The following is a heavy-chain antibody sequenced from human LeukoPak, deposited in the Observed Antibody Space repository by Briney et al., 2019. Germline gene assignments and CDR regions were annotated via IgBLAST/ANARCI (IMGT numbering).Heavy chain of an antibody. D-gene: IGHD3-22*01. J-gene: IGHJ4*02. V-gene: IGHV3-49*04. Sequence: PGGSLRLSCTASGFTFGDYAMGWVRQAPGKGLEWVGFIRSKAYGGTTEYAASVKGRFTISRDDSKSIAYLQMNSLKTEDTAVYYCTSYYDSSGYVDYWGQGTLVTVSS. CDR2: IRSKAYGGTT. CDR1: GFTFGDYA. CDR3: TSYYDSSGYVDY.